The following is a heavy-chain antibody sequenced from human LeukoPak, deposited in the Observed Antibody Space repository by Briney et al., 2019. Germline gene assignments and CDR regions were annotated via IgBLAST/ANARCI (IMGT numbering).Heavy chain of an antibody. Sequence: ASVKVSCKASGYTFTSYAMNWVRQAPGQGLEWMGWINTNTGNPTYAQGFTGRFVFSLDTSVSTAYLQISSLKAEDTAVYYCARDSLPTYYYDSSGLPHYWGQGTLVTVSS. CDR3: ARDSLPTYYYDSSGLPHY. V-gene: IGHV7-4-1*02. CDR1: GYTFTSYA. CDR2: INTNTGNP. D-gene: IGHD3-22*01. J-gene: IGHJ4*02.